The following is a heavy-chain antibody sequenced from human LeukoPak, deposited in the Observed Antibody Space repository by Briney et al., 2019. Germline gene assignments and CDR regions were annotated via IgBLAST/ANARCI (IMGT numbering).Heavy chain of an antibody. Sequence: PSETLSLTCAVSGASINDFYWTWIRQPPGKGLEWIGYVYYGGSTNYNPSFKSRVSMSVDTSKNQFSLTLTSVTAADTAFYYCARGGIRGYSAFDNLDFWGLGTHVTVSS. D-gene: IGHD5-12*01. J-gene: IGHJ4*02. V-gene: IGHV4-59*01. CDR1: GASINDFY. CDR3: ARGGIRGYSAFDNLDF. CDR2: VYYGGST.